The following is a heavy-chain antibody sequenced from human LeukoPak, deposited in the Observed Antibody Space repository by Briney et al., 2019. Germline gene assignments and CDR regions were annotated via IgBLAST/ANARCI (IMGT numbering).Heavy chain of an antibody. CDR3: ASLACSSTSCYEPFDY. Sequence: GASVKVSCKASGGTFSSYAISWVRQAPGQGLEWMGRIIPILGIANYAQKFRGRVTITADKSTSTAYMELSSLRSEDTAVYYCASLACSSTSCYEPFDYWGQGTLVTVSS. D-gene: IGHD2-2*01. CDR2: IIPILGIA. V-gene: IGHV1-69*04. J-gene: IGHJ4*02. CDR1: GGTFSSYA.